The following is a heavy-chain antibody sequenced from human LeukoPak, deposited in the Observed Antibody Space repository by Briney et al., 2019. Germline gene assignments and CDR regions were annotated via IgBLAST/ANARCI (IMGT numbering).Heavy chain of an antibody. CDR2: IDPSGGST. CDR1: GYTFTSYY. CDR3: ARGGHGTSVAVAGTGDY. J-gene: IGHJ4*02. D-gene: IGHD6-19*01. Sequence: ASVKVSCKASGYTFTSYYMHWVRQAPGQGLEWMGIIDPSGGSTIYAQKFQGRVTMTRDMSTSTVYMQLSSLRSEDTAVYYCARGGHGTSVAVAGTGDYWGQGTLVTVSS. V-gene: IGHV1-46*01.